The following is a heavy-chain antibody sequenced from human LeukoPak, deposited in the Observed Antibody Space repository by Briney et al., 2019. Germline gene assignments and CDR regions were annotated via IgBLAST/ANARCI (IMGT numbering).Heavy chain of an antibody. J-gene: IGHJ4*02. CDR3: ARGITERFLEWLPTFDY. D-gene: IGHD3-3*01. V-gene: IGHV4-59*01. CDR2: IYYSGST. CDR1: GASISSSY. Sequence: PSQTLSLTRTVFGASISSSYWSSIRQPPGKGMEWSGYIYYSGSTNYNPSLKSRVTISVDTSKNQFSLKLSSVTAADTAVDYCARGITERFLEWLPTFDYWGQRTLVTVSS.